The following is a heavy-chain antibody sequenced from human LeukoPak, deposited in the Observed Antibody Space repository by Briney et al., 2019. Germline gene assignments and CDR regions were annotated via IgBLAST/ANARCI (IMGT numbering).Heavy chain of an antibody. CDR3: ARGRGTAAMYYYYYGMDV. D-gene: IGHD2-2*01. V-gene: IGHV3-30-3*01. CDR2: ISYDGSTK. CDR1: GFTFSSYA. J-gene: IGHJ6*02. Sequence: GRSLRLSCAASGFTFSSYAMHWVRQAPGKGLEWVAVISYDGSTKYYADSVKGRFTISRDKSKNTLYLQMNSLRAEDTAVYYCARGRGTAAMYYYYYGMDVWGQGTTVTVSS.